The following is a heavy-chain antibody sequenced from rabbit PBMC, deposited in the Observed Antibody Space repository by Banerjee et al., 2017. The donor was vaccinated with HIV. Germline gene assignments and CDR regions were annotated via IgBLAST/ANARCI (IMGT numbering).Heavy chain of an antibody. D-gene: IGHD5-1*01. V-gene: IGHV1S45*01. CDR3: ARNFNWNGSL. CDR2: INTSSGST. Sequence: QEQVVESGGGLVTLGGSLTLTCNASGFSFSSGYDMCWVRQAPGKGTEWIACINTSSGSTYYASWAKGRFTISKTSSTTVTLQMTSLTAADTATYFCARNFNWNGSLWGPGTLVTVS. CDR1: GFSFSSGYD. J-gene: IGHJ4*01.